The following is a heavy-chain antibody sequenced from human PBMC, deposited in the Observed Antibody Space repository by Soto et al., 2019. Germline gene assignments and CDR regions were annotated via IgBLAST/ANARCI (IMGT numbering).Heavy chain of an antibody. CDR1: RITFSTYA. D-gene: IGHD3-3*01. CDR3: AKGPTIFGVIISYSYYYGLDV. J-gene: IGHJ6*02. Sequence: GGSLRLSCAASRITFSTYAMSWVRQAPGKGLEWVSAISANGVSTYYADSVKGRFTISRDNYDNTLYLQMNSLRADDTAIYYCAKGPTIFGVIISYSYYYGLDVWGQGTTVTVSS. V-gene: IGHV3-23*01. CDR2: ISANGVST.